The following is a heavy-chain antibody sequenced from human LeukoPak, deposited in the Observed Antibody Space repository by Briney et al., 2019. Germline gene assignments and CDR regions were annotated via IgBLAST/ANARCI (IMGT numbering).Heavy chain of an antibody. Sequence: GGSLRLSCAASGFTFSGFAMTWVRQAPGKGLEWVGRIKSKTDGGTTDYAAPVKGRFTISRDDSKHTLYLQVNSLKTEDTALYYCTTGNWGSFSYWGQGTLVTVSS. J-gene: IGHJ4*02. V-gene: IGHV3-15*01. D-gene: IGHD7-27*01. CDR2: IKSKTDGGTT. CDR3: TTGNWGSFSY. CDR1: GFTFSGFA.